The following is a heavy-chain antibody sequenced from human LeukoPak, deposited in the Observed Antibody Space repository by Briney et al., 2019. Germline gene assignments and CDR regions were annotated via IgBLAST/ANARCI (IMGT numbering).Heavy chain of an antibody. CDR1: GFTFSSYE. D-gene: IGHD4-17*01. J-gene: IGHJ5*02. CDR3: ARVRTYGEHQFDP. CDR2: VSSSGSAK. V-gene: IGHV3-48*03. Sequence: PGGSLRLSCAASGFTFSSYEMTWVRQAPGEGLEWVSYVSSSGSAKYYPDSVKGRFTISRDNAKNSLYLQMNSLRAEDTAVYYCARVRTYGEHQFDPWGQGTLVTVSS.